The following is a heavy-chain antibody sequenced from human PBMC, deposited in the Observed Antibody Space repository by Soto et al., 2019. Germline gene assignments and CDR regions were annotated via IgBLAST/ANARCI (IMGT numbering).Heavy chain of an antibody. CDR2: IYYSGST. V-gene: IGHV4-59*08. CDR3: ARSGGYPGTD. J-gene: IGHJ4*02. Sequence: PSETLSFTCTFSGSSISSYFWSWIRQPPGKGLEWIGNIYYSGSTNYNPSLKSRVTISVDTSKNQVSLKLSAVSAADTAMYYCARSGGYPGTDWGQGTLVTVSS. CDR1: GSSISSYF. D-gene: IGHD2-15*01.